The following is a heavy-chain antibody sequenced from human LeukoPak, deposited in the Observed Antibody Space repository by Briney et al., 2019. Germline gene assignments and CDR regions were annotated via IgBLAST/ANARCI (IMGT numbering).Heavy chain of an antibody. D-gene: IGHD3-22*01. V-gene: IGHV3-23*01. CDR3: AKVMGYDSSGYINY. CDR1: GLTFSSFA. CDR2: ISGSGGST. J-gene: IGHJ4*02. Sequence: GRSLRLSCAASGLTFSSFAMHWVRQAPGKGLEWVSAISGSGGSTYYADSVKGRFTISRDNSKNTLYLQMNSLRAEDTAVYYCAKVMGYDSSGYINYWGQGTLVTVSS.